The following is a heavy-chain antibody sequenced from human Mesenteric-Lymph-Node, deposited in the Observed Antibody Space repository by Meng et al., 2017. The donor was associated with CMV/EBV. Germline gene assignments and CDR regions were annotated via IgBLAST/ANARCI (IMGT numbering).Heavy chain of an antibody. CDR2: INPKTGGR. CDR1: GYTFIDYY. CDR3: GRGQQTFDP. V-gene: IGHV1-2*06. J-gene: IGHJ5*02. D-gene: IGHD1-1*01. Sequence: QVQLVQSGAEVQKPGASGRVSCKASGYTFIDYYINWVRQAPGQGLEWMGRINPKTGGRSYAQNFQGRVTMTRDTSINTAYMELSSLTSDDTAVYYCGRGQQTFDPWGQGTLVTVSS.